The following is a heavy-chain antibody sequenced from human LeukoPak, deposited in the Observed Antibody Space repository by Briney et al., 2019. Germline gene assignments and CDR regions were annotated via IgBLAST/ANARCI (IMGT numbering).Heavy chain of an antibody. D-gene: IGHD6-19*01. CDR3: ATDNLWRSGWYLYY. Sequence: ASVKVSCKASGYTFTSYGISWVRQAPGQGLEWMGWISAYNGNTNYAQKLQGRVTMTEDTSTDTAYMELSSLRSEDTAVYYCATDNLWRSGWYLYYWGQGTLVTVSS. V-gene: IGHV1-18*01. CDR1: GYTFTSYG. J-gene: IGHJ4*02. CDR2: ISAYNGNT.